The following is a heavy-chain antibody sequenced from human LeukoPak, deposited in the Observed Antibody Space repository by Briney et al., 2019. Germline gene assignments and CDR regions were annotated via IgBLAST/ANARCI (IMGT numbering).Heavy chain of an antibody. V-gene: IGHV1-2*06. D-gene: IGHD6-6*01. Sequence: GASVKVSCKASGYTFTDYYMHWVRQAPGQGLEWMGRINPNSGGTNYAQKFQGRATMTRDTSISTAYMELSRLRSDDTAVYYCASPLGIAALNYWGQGTLVTVSS. J-gene: IGHJ4*02. CDR2: INPNSGGT. CDR1: GYTFTDYY. CDR3: ASPLGIAALNY.